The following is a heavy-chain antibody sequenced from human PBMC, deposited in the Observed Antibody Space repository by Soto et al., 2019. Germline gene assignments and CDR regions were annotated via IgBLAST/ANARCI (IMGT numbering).Heavy chain of an antibody. CDR1: GGSISSGGYY. Sequence: QVQLQESGPGLVKPSQTLSLTCTVSGGSISSGGYYWSWIRQHPGKGLEWIGYIYYSGSTYYNPSLKSRVTISVDTSKNQFSLKLSSVTAADTAVYYCARDRGPAKGYGSGSTPSSPAFLDYWGQGTLVTVSS. CDR3: ARDRGPAKGYGSGSTPSSPAFLDY. V-gene: IGHV4-31*03. CDR2: IYYSGST. D-gene: IGHD3-10*01. J-gene: IGHJ4*02.